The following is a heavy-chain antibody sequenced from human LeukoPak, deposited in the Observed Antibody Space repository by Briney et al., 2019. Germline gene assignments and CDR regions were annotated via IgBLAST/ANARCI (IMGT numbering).Heavy chain of an antibody. V-gene: IGHV3-33*01. CDR3: AREWGPIAVSGGPGY. D-gene: IGHD6-19*01. Sequence: PGGSLRLSCAASGFTFSNYGMHWVRQAPGKGLEWVALIWFDGRNKFHADSVEGRFTISRDNSKNTLFLQMNSRRAEDTAVYYCAREWGPIAVSGGPGYWGQGALVTVSS. J-gene: IGHJ4*02. CDR2: IWFDGRNK. CDR1: GFTFSNYG.